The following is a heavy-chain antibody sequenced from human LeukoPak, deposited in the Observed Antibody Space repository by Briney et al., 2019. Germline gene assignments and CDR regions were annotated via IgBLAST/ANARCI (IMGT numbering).Heavy chain of an antibody. CDR2: INPNSGGT. Sequence: ASVKVSCKASGYTFTGYYMHWVRQAPGQGLEWMGWINPNSGGTKYAQKFQGRVTMTRDTSISTAYMELSRLRSDDTAVYYCARAEYSSGWSDYWGQGTLVTVSS. V-gene: IGHV1-2*02. J-gene: IGHJ4*02. CDR3: ARAEYSSGWSDY. D-gene: IGHD6-19*01. CDR1: GYTFTGYY.